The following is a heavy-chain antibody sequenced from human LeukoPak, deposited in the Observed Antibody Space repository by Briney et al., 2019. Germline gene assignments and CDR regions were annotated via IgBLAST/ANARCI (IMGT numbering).Heavy chain of an antibody. CDR1: GFTFSSYW. D-gene: IGHD3-22*01. CDR2: IKHDGSET. J-gene: IGHJ4*02. V-gene: IGHV3-7*01. Sequence: GGSLRLSFAASGFTFSSYWMSWVRQAPGMGLEWVANIKHDGSETYYVDSVKGRFTISRDNAKNSLYLQMNGLRAEDTAVYYCAATYYYNSRGFHLYPIDYWGQGTLVTVSS. CDR3: AATYYYNSRGFHLYPIDY.